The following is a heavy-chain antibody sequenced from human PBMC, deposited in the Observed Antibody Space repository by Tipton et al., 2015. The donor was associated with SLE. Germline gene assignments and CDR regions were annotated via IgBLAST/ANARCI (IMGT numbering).Heavy chain of an antibody. CDR3: ARHAGDYAYFDS. D-gene: IGHD4-17*01. CDR2: IYDSGST. V-gene: IGHV4-59*08. Sequence: TLSLTCTVSGDSISGHYRSWIRQPPGKGLEWIGYIYDSGSTSYTPSLKSRVTISEDTSKQQFSLKLSSLTAADTAVYYCARHAGDYAYFDSWGQGTLVTVSS. J-gene: IGHJ4*02. CDR1: GDSISGHY.